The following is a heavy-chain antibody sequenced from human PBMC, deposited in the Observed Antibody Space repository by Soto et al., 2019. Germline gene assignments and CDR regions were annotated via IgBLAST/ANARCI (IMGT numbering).Heavy chain of an antibody. D-gene: IGHD1-7*01. CDR2: SSATGAGT. J-gene: IGHJ4*02. CDR1: GVTFCSYG. V-gene: IGHV3-23*01. CDR3: AKDRRAGGNYGFYSDF. Sequence: PGGSLRLSCAASGVTFCSYGMTWVRQAPGKGLEWVSFSSATGAGTYYADSVKGRFTISRDNSKNTLYLQMTSLRADDTAVYYCAKDRRAGGNYGFYSDFWGQGALVTVSS.